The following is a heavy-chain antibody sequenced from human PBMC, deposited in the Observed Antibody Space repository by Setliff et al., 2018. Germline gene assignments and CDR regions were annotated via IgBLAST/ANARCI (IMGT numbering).Heavy chain of an antibody. J-gene: IGHJ4*02. CDR1: GYTFTSYG. D-gene: IGHD3-3*01. CDR3: ARENMAKNFWGEHSDY. CDR2: ISAYNGYT. Sequence: ASVKVSCKASGYTFTSYGISWARQAPGQGLEWMGWISAYNGYTNYAQKFQGRVTMTRDTSTNTVYRQLSSLRSEDTAVYYCARENMAKNFWGEHSDYWGQGTLVTVSS. V-gene: IGHV1-18*01.